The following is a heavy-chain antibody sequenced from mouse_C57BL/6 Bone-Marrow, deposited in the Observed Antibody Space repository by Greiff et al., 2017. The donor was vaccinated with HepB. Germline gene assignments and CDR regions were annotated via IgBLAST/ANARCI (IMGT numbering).Heavy chain of an antibody. J-gene: IGHJ4*01. D-gene: IGHD3-3*01. V-gene: IGHV5-6*01. CDR1: GFTFSSYG. CDR3: ARGDSPYYYAMDY. CDR2: ISSGGSYT. Sequence: DVHLVESGGDLVKPGGSLKLSCAASGFTFSSYGMSWVRQTPDKRLEWVATISSGGSYTYYPDSVKGRFTISRDNAKNTLYLQMSSLKSEDTAMYYCARGDSPYYYAMDYWGQGTSVTVSS.